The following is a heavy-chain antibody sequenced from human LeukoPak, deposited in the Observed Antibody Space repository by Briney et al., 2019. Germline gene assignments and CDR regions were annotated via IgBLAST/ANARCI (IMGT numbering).Heavy chain of an antibody. Sequence: PGGTLRLSCAASGFTFSSYGMSWVRQAPGKGLEWVSGISGSGGSTYYADSVKGRFTISRDNSKNTLYLQMNSLRAEDTAVYYCAKVSGIGSGKVNAFDIWGQGTMVTVSS. CDR2: ISGSGGST. D-gene: IGHD3-10*01. CDR1: GFTFSSYG. CDR3: AKVSGIGSGKVNAFDI. V-gene: IGHV3-23*01. J-gene: IGHJ3*02.